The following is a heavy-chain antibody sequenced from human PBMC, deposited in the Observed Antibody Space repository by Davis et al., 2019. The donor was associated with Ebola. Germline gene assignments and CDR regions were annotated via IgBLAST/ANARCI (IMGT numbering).Heavy chain of an antibody. CDR3: AKDGYGIYYYYGMDV. D-gene: IGHD5-18*01. J-gene: IGHJ6*04. V-gene: IGHV3-30*18. CDR1: GFTFSSSD. CDR2: ISSDGSYQ. Sequence: GESLKISCVVSGFTFSSSDMHWVRQTPGKGLQWVAVISSDGSYQYYADSVKGRFTISTDNSKNNVYLQMNSLRAEDTAVYYCAKDGYGIYYYYGMDVWGKGTTVTVSS.